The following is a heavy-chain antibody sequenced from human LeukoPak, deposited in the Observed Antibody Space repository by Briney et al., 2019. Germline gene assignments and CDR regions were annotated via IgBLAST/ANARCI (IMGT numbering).Heavy chain of an antibody. D-gene: IGHD3-10*01. J-gene: IGHJ4*02. CDR1: GFTFSNAW. CDR3: TTGLTMVRGVPLG. CDR2: IKSKTGGGTT. V-gene: IGHV3-15*01. Sequence: SPGGSLRLSCAASGFTFSNAWMSWVRQAPGKGLEWVGRIKSKTGGGTTDYAAPVKGRFTISRDDSKNTLYLQMNSLKTEDTAVYYCTTGLTMVRGVPLGWGQGTLVTVSS.